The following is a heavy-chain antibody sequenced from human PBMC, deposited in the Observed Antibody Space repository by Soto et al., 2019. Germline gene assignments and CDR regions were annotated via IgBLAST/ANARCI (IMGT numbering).Heavy chain of an antibody. D-gene: IGHD3-3*02. J-gene: IGHJ6*02. CDR2: IIPVFATT. Sequence: QVQLMQSGAEVKKPGSSVKVSCKASGGTFSTSAISWVRQAPGEGLEWVGGIIPVFATTDYAQKFQGRVTFSADESTTTAYLELTSLTTADTAVYYCARDKDRQQLGGNYYYIWDVWGQGTAITVSS. CDR1: GGTFSTSA. V-gene: IGHV1-69*12. CDR3: ARDKDRQQLGGNYYYIWDV.